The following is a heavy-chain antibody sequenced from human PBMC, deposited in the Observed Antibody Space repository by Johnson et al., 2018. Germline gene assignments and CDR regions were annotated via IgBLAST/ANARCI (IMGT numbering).Heavy chain of an antibody. CDR3: AKDYYDSSGYPLGPFQD. J-gene: IGHJ1*01. V-gene: IGHV3-30*18. D-gene: IGHD3-22*01. CDR1: GFTFSSYG. Sequence: QVQLVESGGGVVQPGRTLRLSCAASGFTFSSYGMHWVRQDPGKGLEWVAGISYDGSNTYYADLVKGRFPISRDNSKNTLYLQMNSLRAEDTAVYYCAKDYYDSSGYPLGPFQDWGQGTLVTVSS. CDR2: ISYDGSNT.